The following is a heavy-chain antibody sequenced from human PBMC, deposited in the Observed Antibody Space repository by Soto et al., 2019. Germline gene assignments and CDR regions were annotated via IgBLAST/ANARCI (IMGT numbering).Heavy chain of an antibody. D-gene: IGHD6-6*01. CDR2: IYYSGST. CDR3: ARAYKLRIAAHFDY. Sequence: NPSETLSLTCTVSGGSISSGGYYWSWIRQHPGKGLEWIGYIYYSGSTYYNPSLKSRVTISVDTSKNQFSLKLSSVTAADTAVYYCARAYKLRIAAHFDYWGQGTLVTVSS. V-gene: IGHV4-31*03. J-gene: IGHJ4*02. CDR1: GGSISSGGYY.